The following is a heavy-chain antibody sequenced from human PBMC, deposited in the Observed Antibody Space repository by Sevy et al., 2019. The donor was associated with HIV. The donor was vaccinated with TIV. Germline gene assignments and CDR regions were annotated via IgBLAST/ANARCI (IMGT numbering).Heavy chain of an antibody. CDR3: AKGNDILTGYYAY. CDR2: ISGSGGST. D-gene: IGHD3-9*01. CDR1: GFTFSSYS. Sequence: GGSLRLSCAASGFTFSSYSMNWVRQAPGKGLEWVSAISGSGGSTYYADSVKGRFTISRDNSKNTLYLQMNSLRAEDTAVYYCAKGNDILTGYYAYWGQGTLVTVSS. J-gene: IGHJ4*02. V-gene: IGHV3-23*01.